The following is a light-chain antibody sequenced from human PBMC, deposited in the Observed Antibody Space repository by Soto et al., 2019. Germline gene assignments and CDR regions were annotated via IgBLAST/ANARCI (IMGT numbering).Light chain of an antibody. J-gene: IGLJ3*02. Sequence: QSVLTQPPSVSGAPGQGVTISCTGTSSNLGAGYDVHWYQQLPGTAPKLLMYANNNRPSGIPDRFSASKSGTSASLAITGLQAEDEADYYCQSYDSSLGGFWVFGGGTKLTVL. CDR3: QSYDSSLGGFWV. V-gene: IGLV1-40*01. CDR1: SSNLGAGYD. CDR2: ANN.